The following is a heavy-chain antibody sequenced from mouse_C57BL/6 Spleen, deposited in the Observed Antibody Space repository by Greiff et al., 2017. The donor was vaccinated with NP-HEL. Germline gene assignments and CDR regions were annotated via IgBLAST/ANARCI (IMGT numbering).Heavy chain of an antibody. CDR1: GYTFTSYW. Sequence: VQLQQPGAELVRPGSSVKLSCKASGYTFTSYWMDWVKQRPGQGLEWIGNIYPSDSETHYNQKFKDKATLTVDKSSSTAYMQLSSLTSEDSAVYYCARSYYYGSSRGAFDYWGQGTTLTVSS. CDR2: IYPSDSET. V-gene: IGHV1-61*01. CDR3: ARSYYYGSSRGAFDY. J-gene: IGHJ2*01. D-gene: IGHD1-1*01.